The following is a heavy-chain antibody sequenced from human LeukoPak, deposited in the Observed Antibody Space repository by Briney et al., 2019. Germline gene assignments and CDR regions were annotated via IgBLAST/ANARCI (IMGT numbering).Heavy chain of an antibody. D-gene: IGHD3-10*01. CDR1: GGSISSGGYY. J-gene: IGHJ4*02. CDR2: IYYSGST. Sequence: SETLSLTCTVSGGSISSGGYYWSWIRQHPGKGLEWIGYIYYSGSTYYNPSLKSRVTISVDTSKNQFSLKLSSVTAADTAVYYCARTEMSYRTPGALGYWGQGTLVTVSS. CDR3: ARTEMSYRTPGALGY. V-gene: IGHV4-31*03.